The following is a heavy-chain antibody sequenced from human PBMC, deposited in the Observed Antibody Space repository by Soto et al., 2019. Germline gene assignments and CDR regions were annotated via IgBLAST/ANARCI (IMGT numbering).Heavy chain of an antibody. CDR1: GYTFTTFG. V-gene: IGHV1-18*01. D-gene: IGHD2-2*01. CDR2: IDPKNGNT. CDR3: AKEYCDSSRCYLPDY. J-gene: IGHJ4*02. Sequence: ASVKVSGKASGYTFTTFGISWVRQAPGQGLEWMGWIDPKNGNTKDAQKFQGRVTMTTDTSTSTAYMELRTLRSDDTAVYYCAKEYCDSSRCYLPDYWGQGALVTVSS.